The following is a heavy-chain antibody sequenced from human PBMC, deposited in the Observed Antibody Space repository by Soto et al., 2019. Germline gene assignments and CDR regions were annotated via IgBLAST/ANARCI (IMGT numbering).Heavy chain of an antibody. CDR2: IGTAGDT. D-gene: IGHD3-22*01. V-gene: IGHV3-13*01. Sequence: PGGSLRLSCAASGFTFSSYDMHWVRQATGKGLEWVSAIGTAGDTYYPGSVKGRFTISRENAKNSLYLQMNSLRAEDTAVYYCARGWDSSGYLGTFGLNYFDYWGQGTLVTVSS. CDR1: GFTFSSYD. CDR3: ARGWDSSGYLGTFGLNYFDY. J-gene: IGHJ4*02.